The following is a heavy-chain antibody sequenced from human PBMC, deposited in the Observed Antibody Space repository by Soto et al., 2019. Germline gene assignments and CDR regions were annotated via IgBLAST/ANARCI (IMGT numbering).Heavy chain of an antibody. D-gene: IGHD3-16*01. CDR2: IWYDGGRD. V-gene: IGHV3-33*01. J-gene: IGHJ6*03. CDR3: ARGTSHFYYYMDV. Sequence: QVQLVESGGGVVQPGTSLRLSCTASGCKFSYYGMHWVRQGPGKGLEWVAVIWYDGGRDYYSDSVEGRFTISRDNFKNTVYLEMNSLRVEDTAVYYCARGTSHFYYYMDVWGEGTTVTVSS. CDR1: GCKFSYYG.